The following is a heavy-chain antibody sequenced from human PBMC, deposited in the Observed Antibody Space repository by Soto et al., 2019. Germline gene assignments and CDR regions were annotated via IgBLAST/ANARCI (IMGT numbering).Heavy chain of an antibody. CDR3: ARQPCSSTSCYAGWFEP. J-gene: IGHJ5*02. CDR1: GFTFSSYG. V-gene: IGHV3-33*01. CDR2: IWYDGSNK. D-gene: IGHD2-2*01. Sequence: QVQLVESGGGVVQPGRSLRLSCAASGFTFSSYGMHWVRQAPGKGLEWEAVIWYDGSNKYYADSVKGRFTISRDNSKNALFMQMNSMRAEDTAVYYCARQPCSSTSCYAGWFEPWGQGTLVTVSS.